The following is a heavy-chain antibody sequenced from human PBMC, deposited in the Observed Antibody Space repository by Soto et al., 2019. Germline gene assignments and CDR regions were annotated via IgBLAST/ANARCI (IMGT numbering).Heavy chain of an antibody. J-gene: IGHJ4*02. CDR2: ISSTSSYT. V-gene: IGHV3-21*01. Sequence: VGSRRLSCAASGFTFSSYAMNWVRQTQEKGLEWVSSISSTSSYTHYSDLVKGRFTISRDNANNSLFLQMNSLRAEDTATYYCARDLALAGNYWGQGVLVTVSS. CDR3: ARDLALAGNY. D-gene: IGHD6-19*01. CDR1: GFTFSSYA.